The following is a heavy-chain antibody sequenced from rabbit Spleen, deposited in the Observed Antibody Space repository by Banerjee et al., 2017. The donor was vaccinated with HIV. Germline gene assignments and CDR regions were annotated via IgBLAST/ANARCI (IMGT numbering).Heavy chain of an antibody. CDR1: EFSFSENVY. CDR2: IYICSGST. J-gene: IGHJ4*01. CDR3: ARSVSTFYRHNL. D-gene: IGHD7-1*01. Sequence: QALEESGGDLVKPGAALTLTCTASEFSFSENVYMCWVRQAPGKGLECIACIYICSGSTYFATWAKGRFTCSKTSSTTVTLQVTRLTAADTATYFCARSVSTFYRHNLWGQGTLVIVS. V-gene: IGHV1S40*01.